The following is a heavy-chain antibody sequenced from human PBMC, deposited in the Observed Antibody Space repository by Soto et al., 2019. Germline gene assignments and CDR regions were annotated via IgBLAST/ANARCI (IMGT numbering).Heavy chain of an antibody. Sequence: QVQLVQSGAEVKKPGSSVKVSCKASGGTFSSYTISWVRQAPGQGLEWMGRIIPILGIANYAQKFQGRVTITADKSTSTAYMEMSSLRSEDTAVYYCARDQQQWLFDYWGQGTLVTVSS. CDR3: ARDQQQWLFDY. V-gene: IGHV1-69*08. J-gene: IGHJ4*02. CDR2: IIPILGIA. CDR1: GGTFSSYT. D-gene: IGHD6-13*01.